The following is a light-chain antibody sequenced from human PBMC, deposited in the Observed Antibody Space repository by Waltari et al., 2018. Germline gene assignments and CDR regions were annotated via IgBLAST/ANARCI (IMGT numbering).Light chain of an antibody. CDR1: SRDIGFYTF. V-gene: IGLV2-14*03. CDR3: ASETSTTTLYV. J-gene: IGLJ1*01. CDR2: HVS. Sequence: HSALTQPASVSGSPGQSLTIPSTGTSRDIGFYTFVSWYQQHPGKAPKVMIYHVSNRPSGVSNRFSGSKSGNTASLTISGLQPEDEADYYCASETSTTTLYVFGSGTKVTVL.